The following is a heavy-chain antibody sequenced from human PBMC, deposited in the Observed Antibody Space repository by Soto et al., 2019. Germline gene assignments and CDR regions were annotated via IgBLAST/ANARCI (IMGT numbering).Heavy chain of an antibody. J-gene: IGHJ6*02. CDR2: IFVTGAT. CDR1: GEAVGSGQSY. CDR3: ARVRADSAGSSLGRRMDV. V-gene: IGHV4-61*01. D-gene: IGHD3-10*01. Sequence: QVQLQESGPGLVKPSETLSLICFVSGEAVGSGQSYWNWIRQAPGKGLEWIGHIFVTGATKYSASLKSRVTMSVDTSKSQISLNLTSVTAADSATYFCARVRADSAGSSLGRRMDVWGQGTTVTVAS.